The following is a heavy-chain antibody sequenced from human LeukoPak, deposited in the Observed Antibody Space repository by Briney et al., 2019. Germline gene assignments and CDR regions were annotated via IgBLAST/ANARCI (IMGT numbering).Heavy chain of an antibody. D-gene: IGHD6-6*01. CDR3: AREQQLGDAFDI. Sequence: KTGGSLRLSCAASGFTFSDYYMSWIRQAPGKGLEWVSYINSSGSTIYYADSVKGRFTISRDNAKNSLYLQMNSLRAEDTAVYYCAREQQLGDAFDIWRQGTMVTVSS. J-gene: IGHJ3*02. CDR2: INSSGSTI. V-gene: IGHV3-11*01. CDR1: GFTFSDYY.